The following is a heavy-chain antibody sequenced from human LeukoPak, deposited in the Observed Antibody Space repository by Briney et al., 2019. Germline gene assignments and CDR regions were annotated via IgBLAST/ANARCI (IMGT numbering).Heavy chain of an antibody. CDR2: IYTSGST. J-gene: IGHJ3*02. CDR1: GGSISSYY. CDR3: ARGETYYYDSSGYHDAFDI. V-gene: IGHV4-4*07. Sequence: PSETLSLTCTVSGGSISSYYWSWIRQPAGKGLEWIGRIYTSGSTNYNPSLKSRVTTSVDTSKNQFSLKLSSVTAADTAVYYCARGETYYYDSSGYHDAFDIWGQGTMVTVSS. D-gene: IGHD3-22*01.